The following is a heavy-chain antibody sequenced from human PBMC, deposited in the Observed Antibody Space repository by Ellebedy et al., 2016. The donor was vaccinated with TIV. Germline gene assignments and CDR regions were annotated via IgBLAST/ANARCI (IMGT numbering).Heavy chain of an antibody. J-gene: IGHJ4*02. Sequence: GGSLRLXXAASGFIFRGYNMNWVRQAPGKGLEWVAIISYDGSNKYYADSVKGRFTISRDNAKSTLYLQMNSLGAEDTAVYYCARGPYYSDPSAPYAHYWGQGTLVTVSS. V-gene: IGHV3-30*03. D-gene: IGHD3-22*01. CDR1: GFIFRGYN. CDR2: ISYDGSNK. CDR3: ARGPYYSDPSAPYAHY.